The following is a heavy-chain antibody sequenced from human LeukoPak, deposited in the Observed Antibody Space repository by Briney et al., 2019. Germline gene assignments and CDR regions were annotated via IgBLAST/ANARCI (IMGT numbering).Heavy chain of an antibody. CDR1: GFTFSNHW. V-gene: IGHV3-7*01. D-gene: IGHD3-10*01. CDR2: IKQDGSEK. J-gene: IGHJ4*02. CDR3: AKDIHYFQSDY. Sequence: GGSLRLSCAASGFTFSNHWMIWVRQAPGKGLEWVASIKQDGSEKQYVGSVRGRFTISRDNANNLLDLQMNSLTAEDTAVYHCAKDIHYFQSDYWGQGTLVTVSS.